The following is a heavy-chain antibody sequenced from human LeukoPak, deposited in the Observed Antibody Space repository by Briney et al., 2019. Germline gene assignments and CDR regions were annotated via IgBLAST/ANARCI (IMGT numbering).Heavy chain of an antibody. V-gene: IGHV1-69*13. J-gene: IGHJ4*02. CDR1: GGTLRQYP. D-gene: IGHD6-13*01. CDR3: AVGMQQLVGY. CDR2: IIPIFGTA. Sequence: VAAVKVSFQASGGTLRQYPISWVRQAPGQGLEWMGGIIPIFGTANYAQKFQGRVTITADESSRTAYMELSRLRSEYTGVYYCAVGMQQLVGYWGQGTVVTVSS.